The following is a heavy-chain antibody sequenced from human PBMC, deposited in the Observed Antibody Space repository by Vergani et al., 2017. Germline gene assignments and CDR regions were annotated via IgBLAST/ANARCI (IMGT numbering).Heavy chain of an antibody. V-gene: IGHV3-74*01. D-gene: IGHD2-15*01. CDR3: VRARXSGPCFMSNWFDS. CDR2: IKSDGSIT. J-gene: IGHJ5*01. Sequence: EVQLVESGGGLIHPGGSLRLSCEGSGFSFSGYWMHWVRQSPEKGVVWVSRIKSDGSITNYADSVKGRFTISRDNAKNTLYLEMNSLRGDDTAIYYCVRARXSGPCFMSNWFDSWGQGTLVTVSS. CDR1: GFSFSGYW.